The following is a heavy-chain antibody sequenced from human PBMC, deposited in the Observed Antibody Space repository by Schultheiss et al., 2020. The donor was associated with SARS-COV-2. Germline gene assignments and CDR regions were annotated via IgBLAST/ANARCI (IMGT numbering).Heavy chain of an antibody. CDR2: ISASSAYI. J-gene: IGHJ1*01. D-gene: IGHD2-8*01. CDR3: ARVGRDCSHGVCYNAEYFQY. V-gene: IGHV3-21*01. Sequence: GGSLRLSCATSGFSFSTYSMYWVRQAPGKGLEWVSSISASSAYIYYPDSVKGRFTISRDNANNSLYLQMHSLRVEDTAVYYCARVGRDCSHGVCYNAEYFQYWGQGTLVTVSS. CDR1: GFSFSTYS.